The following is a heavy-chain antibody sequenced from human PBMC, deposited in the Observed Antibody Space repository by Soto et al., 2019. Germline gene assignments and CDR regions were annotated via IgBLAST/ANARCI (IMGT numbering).Heavy chain of an antibody. CDR2: ISYDGSNK. V-gene: IGHV3-30*18. D-gene: IGHD3-10*01. CDR1: GFTFSSYG. CDR3: EKVLRYYYGSASYQFDY. J-gene: IGHJ4*02. Sequence: GGSLRLSCAASGFTFSSYGMHWVRQAPGKGLEWVAVISYDGSNKYCADSVKGRFTISRDNSKNTLYLQMNSLRAEDTAVYYCEKVLRYYYGSASYQFDYWGQGTLVTVSS.